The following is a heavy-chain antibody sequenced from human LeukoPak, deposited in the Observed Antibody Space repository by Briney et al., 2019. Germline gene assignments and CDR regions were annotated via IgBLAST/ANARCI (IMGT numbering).Heavy chain of an antibody. J-gene: IGHJ4*02. CDR2: IGTTSGAI. Sequence: GGSLRLSCAASGFTFNAFGMNWVRQAPGKGLEWVSYIGTTSGAIYYADSVKGRFTISGDSAKNSLYLQMNSLRAEDTAVYYCARFRTWGDKAFDYWGQGTLVTVSS. CDR3: ARFRTWGDKAFDY. CDR1: GFTFNAFG. V-gene: IGHV3-48*01. D-gene: IGHD2-21*02.